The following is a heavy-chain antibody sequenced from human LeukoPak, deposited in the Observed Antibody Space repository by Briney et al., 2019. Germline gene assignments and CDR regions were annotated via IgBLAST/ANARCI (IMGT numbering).Heavy chain of an antibody. Sequence: ASVKVSCKASGYTFTSYYMHWVRQAPGQGLEWMGIINPSGGSTSYAQKLQGRVTMTTDTSTSTAYMELRSLRSDDTAVYYCASSRSSSNAFDIWGQGTMVTVSS. CDR1: GYTFTSYY. J-gene: IGHJ3*02. D-gene: IGHD6-6*01. CDR2: INPSGGST. V-gene: IGHV1-46*01. CDR3: ASSRSSSNAFDI.